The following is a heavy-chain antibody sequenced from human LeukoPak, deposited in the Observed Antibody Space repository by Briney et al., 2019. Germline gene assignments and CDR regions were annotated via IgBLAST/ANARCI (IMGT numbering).Heavy chain of an antibody. D-gene: IGHD4-23*01. J-gene: IGHJ4*02. Sequence: PGGSLRLSCAASGFTFGDSTMAWVRQAPGKGLAWVSSISGGGSAAYNPDSVEGRFTVSRDNSKNTLYLQISGLRAEDTAIYYCAHVHYGGQSGKGAFDHWGQGTLVTVSS. CDR2: ISGGGSAA. V-gene: IGHV3-23*01. CDR3: AHVHYGGQSGKGAFDH. CDR1: GFTFGDST.